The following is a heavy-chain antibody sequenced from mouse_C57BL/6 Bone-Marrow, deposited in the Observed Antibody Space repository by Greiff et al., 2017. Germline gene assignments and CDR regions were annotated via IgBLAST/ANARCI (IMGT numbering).Heavy chain of an antibody. Sequence: QVQLKQPGAELVKPGASVKLSCKASGYTFTSYWMHWVKQRPGRGLEWIGRIDPNSGGTKYNEKFKSKATLTVDKPSSTAYMQLSSLTSEDSAVYYCARGGTTVVATEDAMDYWGQGTSVTVSS. CDR1: GYTFTSYW. CDR2: IDPNSGGT. J-gene: IGHJ4*01. D-gene: IGHD1-1*01. V-gene: IGHV1-72*01. CDR3: ARGGTTVVATEDAMDY.